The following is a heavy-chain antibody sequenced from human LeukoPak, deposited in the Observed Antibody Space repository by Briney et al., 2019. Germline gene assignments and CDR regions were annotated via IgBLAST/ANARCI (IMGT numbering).Heavy chain of an antibody. D-gene: IGHD2-21*02. Sequence: SETLSLTCTVSGGSISSGGYYWSWIRQHPGKGLEWIGHIYYSGTSFYNPSLTSRVTISVDTSKNQFSLKLTSVNDADTAVYYCARRAYCGGDCYSFDYWGQGTLVTVSS. V-gene: IGHV4-31*03. CDR1: GGSISSGGYY. CDR2: IYYSGTS. J-gene: IGHJ4*02. CDR3: ARRAYCGGDCYSFDY.